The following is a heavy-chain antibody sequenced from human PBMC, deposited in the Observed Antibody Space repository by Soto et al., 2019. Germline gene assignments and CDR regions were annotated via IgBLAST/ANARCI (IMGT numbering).Heavy chain of an antibody. J-gene: IGHJ6*02. CDR3: ARDHCISTSCSADPYYYYGMDV. CDR2: INPSGGST. V-gene: IGHV1-46*01. D-gene: IGHD2-2*01. Sequence: GASVKVSCKASGYTFTSYYMHWVRQAPGQGLEWMGIINPSGGSTSYAQKFQGRVTMTRDTSTSTVYMELSSLRSEDTAVYYCARDHCISTSCSADPYYYYGMDVWGQGTTVTVSS. CDR1: GYTFTSYY.